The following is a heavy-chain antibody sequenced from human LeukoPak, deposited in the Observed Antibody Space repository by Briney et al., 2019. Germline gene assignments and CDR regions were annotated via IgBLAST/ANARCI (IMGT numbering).Heavy chain of an antibody. CDR1: GFTFSSYA. J-gene: IGHJ4*02. D-gene: IGHD3-3*01. Sequence: GGSLRLSCAASGFTFSSYAMSWARQAPGKGLKWVSVISGSGGSTYYADSVKGRFTVSRDNSKNTLYLQMNSLRAEDTAVYYCAKRRYDFWSGYKDLAYWGQGTLVTVSS. CDR3: AKRRYDFWSGYKDLAY. CDR2: ISGSGGST. V-gene: IGHV3-23*01.